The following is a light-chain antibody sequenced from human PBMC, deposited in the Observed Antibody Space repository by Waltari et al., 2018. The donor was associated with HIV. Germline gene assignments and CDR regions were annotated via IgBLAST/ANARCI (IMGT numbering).Light chain of an antibody. V-gene: IGKV3-15*01. Sequence: EIVLTQSPGTLSVSPGESATLSCRASQSVDSDFAWYQQKPGRAPRLLIYDASSRAAGVPARFRGSGSGTDFTLAISSLQSGDFAVYYCQQYNNWPYTFGQGTKLEIK. CDR3: QQYNNWPYT. CDR2: DAS. J-gene: IGKJ2*01. CDR1: QSVDSD.